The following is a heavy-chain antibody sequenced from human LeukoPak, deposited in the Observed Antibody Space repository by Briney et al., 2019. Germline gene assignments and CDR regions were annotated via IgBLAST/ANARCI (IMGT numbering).Heavy chain of an antibody. V-gene: IGHV3-11*01. D-gene: IGHD3-10*01. CDR3: ARTTVWFGELLNGMDV. CDR2: ISSSGSTI. CDR1: GFTFSDYY. J-gene: IGHJ6*02. Sequence: GGSLRLSCAASGFTFSDYYMSWIRQAPGKGLEWVSYISSSGSTIYYADSVKGRFTISRDNAKNSLYLQMNSLRAEDTAVYYCARTTVWFGELLNGMDVWGQGTTVTVSS.